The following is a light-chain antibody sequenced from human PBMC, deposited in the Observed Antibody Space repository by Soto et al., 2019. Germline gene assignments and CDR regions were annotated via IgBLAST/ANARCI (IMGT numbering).Light chain of an antibody. J-gene: IGLJ1*01. V-gene: IGLV2-8*01. CDR1: SSDVGGYNY. Sequence: QSVLTQPPSASGAPGQSFTISCTGTSSDVGGYNYVSWYQQHPGKAPKLMIYEVSERPSGVPDRFSGSRSGNTASLTVSGLQAEDEADYYCSSYTGSNNDVFGTGTKVTVL. CDR3: SSYTGSNNDV. CDR2: EVS.